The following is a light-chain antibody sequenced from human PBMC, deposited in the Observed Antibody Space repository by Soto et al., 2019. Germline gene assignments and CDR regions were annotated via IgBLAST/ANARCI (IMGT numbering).Light chain of an antibody. J-gene: IGKJ1*01. Sequence: DIQMTQSPSSLSASVGDRVAITCRASQGISNYLAWFQQKPGKVPKLLIYSASTLQSGVPSRFSGSGSGTDFSLTIRRLEPDDFAVYYCQKYGNFWTFGQGTKVDIK. CDR1: QGISNY. V-gene: IGKV1-27*01. CDR2: SAS. CDR3: QKYGNFWT.